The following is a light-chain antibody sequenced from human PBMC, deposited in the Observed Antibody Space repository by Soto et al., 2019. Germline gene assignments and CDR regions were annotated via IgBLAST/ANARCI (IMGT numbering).Light chain of an antibody. Sequence: EIVLTQSPGTPSLSPGERATLSYRASQSVSSNYLAWYQQKPGQAPRLLIYGTSNRATDIPDRFSGSGSGTDFTLTISTLEPEDFAVYYCQQYGSSPRTFGQGTKVDIK. CDR1: QSVSSNY. CDR2: GTS. CDR3: QQYGSSPRT. V-gene: IGKV3-20*01. J-gene: IGKJ1*01.